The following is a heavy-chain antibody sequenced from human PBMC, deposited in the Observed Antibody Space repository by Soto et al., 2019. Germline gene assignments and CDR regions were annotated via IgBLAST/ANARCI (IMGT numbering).Heavy chain of an antibody. Sequence: GESLKISCQASGYNFATYWIAWVRQMPGKGLEYMGIIYPGNSDARYSPSFQGQVTFSADKSISTAYLHWSSLKASDTAMYYCARHRLYGDCGSNYFDPWGQGTLVTVYS. V-gene: IGHV5-51*01. CDR1: GYNFATYW. D-gene: IGHD2-21*01. J-gene: IGHJ5*02. CDR2: IYPGNSDA. CDR3: ARHRLYGDCGSNYFDP.